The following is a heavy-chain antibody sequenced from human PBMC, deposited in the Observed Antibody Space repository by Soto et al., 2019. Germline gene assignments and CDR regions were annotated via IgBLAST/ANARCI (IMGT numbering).Heavy chain of an antibody. D-gene: IGHD3-9*01. V-gene: IGHV3-11*06. J-gene: IGHJ4*02. Sequence: QVQLVESGGGLVKPGGSLRLSCAASGFTSSDYYMSWIRQAPGKGLEWVSYISSSSSYTNYADSVKGRFTISRDNAKNSLYLQMNSLRAEDTAVYYCARLYYDILTGPRDYFDYWGQGTLVTVSS. CDR3: ARLYYDILTGPRDYFDY. CDR2: ISSSSSYT. CDR1: GFTSSDYY.